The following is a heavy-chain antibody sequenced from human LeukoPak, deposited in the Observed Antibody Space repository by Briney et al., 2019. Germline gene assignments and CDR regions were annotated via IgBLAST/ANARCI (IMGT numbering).Heavy chain of an antibody. CDR3: AIERGPHTIFGAVPFDY. Sequence: GGSLRLSCAASGFTFSSYAMSWVRQAPGKGLEWVSAISGSGGSTYYADSVKGRFTISRDNSKNTLYLQMNSLRAEDTAVYYCAIERGPHTIFGAVPFDYWGQGTLVTVSS. V-gene: IGHV3-23*01. CDR1: GFTFSSYA. CDR2: ISGSGGST. J-gene: IGHJ4*02. D-gene: IGHD3-3*01.